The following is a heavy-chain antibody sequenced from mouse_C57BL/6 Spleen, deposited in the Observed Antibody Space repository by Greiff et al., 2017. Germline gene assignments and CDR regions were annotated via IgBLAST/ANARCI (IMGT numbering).Heavy chain of an antibody. CDR3: ARGELAYWYFDV. V-gene: IGHV1-64*01. J-gene: IGHJ1*03. D-gene: IGHD4-1*01. CDR1: GYTFTSYW. Sequence: VQLQQPGAELVKPGASVKLSCKASGYTFTSYWMHWVKQRPGQGLEWIGMIHPNSGSTNYNEKFKSKATLTVDKSSSTAYMQLSSLTSEDSAVYYGARGELAYWYFDVWGTGTTVTVSS. CDR2: IHPNSGST.